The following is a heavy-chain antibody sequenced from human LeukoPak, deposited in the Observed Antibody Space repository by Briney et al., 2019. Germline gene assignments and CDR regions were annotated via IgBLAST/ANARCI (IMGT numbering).Heavy chain of an antibody. CDR1: GYTFTSYA. Sequence: GVPVKVSCKASGYTFTSYATHWVRQAPGQRLEWMGWINAGNGNTKYSQKFQGRVTITRDTSASTAYMELSSLRSEDTAVYYCARGPRGYDFTFDPWGQGTLVTVSS. CDR3: ARGPRGYDFTFDP. J-gene: IGHJ5*02. V-gene: IGHV1-3*01. CDR2: INAGNGNT. D-gene: IGHD5-12*01.